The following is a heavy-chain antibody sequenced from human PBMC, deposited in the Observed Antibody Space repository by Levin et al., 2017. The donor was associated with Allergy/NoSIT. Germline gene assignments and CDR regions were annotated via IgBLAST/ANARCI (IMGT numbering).Heavy chain of an antibody. CDR2: IYYSGST. V-gene: IGHV4-59*01. J-gene: IGHJ4*02. CDR3: ARAVGLYYFDY. Sequence: SETLSLTCTVSGGSISSYYWSWIRQPPGKGLEWIGYIYYSGSTNYNPSLKSRVTISVDTSKNQFSLKLSSVTAADTAVYYCARAVGLYYFDYWGQGTLVTVSS. CDR1: GGSISSYY. D-gene: IGHD4-23*01.